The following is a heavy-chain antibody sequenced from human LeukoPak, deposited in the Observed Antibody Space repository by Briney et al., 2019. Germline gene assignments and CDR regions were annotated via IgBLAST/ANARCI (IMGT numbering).Heavy chain of an antibody. CDR3: ARGRPTNLGGIY. J-gene: IGHJ4*02. CDR1: GYTFTSYD. V-gene: IGHV1-8*02. CDR2: MNPDTGNT. Sequence: ASVKVSCKASGYTFTSYDINLVRQAAGQGLEWMGWMNPDTGNTVYAQKFQGRVTMTWDTSISTAYMELGSLRSEDTAVYYCARGRPTNLGGIYWGQGTLVTVSS. D-gene: IGHD7-27*01.